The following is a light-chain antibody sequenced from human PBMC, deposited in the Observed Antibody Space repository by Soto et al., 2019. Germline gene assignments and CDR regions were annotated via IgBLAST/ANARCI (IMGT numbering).Light chain of an antibody. CDR3: QHYGGMWT. J-gene: IGKJ1*01. CDR1: QSVNSK. Sequence: EIVMTQSPATLSVSPGERATLSCRASQSVNSKLAWYQQKPGRAPRLLIYGASTRATGIPARFSGSGSGTEFTLTISSLQSDDFATYWCQHYGGMWTFGQGTRVEIK. V-gene: IGKV3-15*01. CDR2: GAS.